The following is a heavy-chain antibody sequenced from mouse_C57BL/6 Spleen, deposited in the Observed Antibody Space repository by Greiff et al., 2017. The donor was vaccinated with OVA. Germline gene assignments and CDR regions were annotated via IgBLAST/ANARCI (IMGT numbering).Heavy chain of an antibody. CDR3: ARSDYYYGSSYVDAMDY. J-gene: IGHJ4*01. V-gene: IGHV1-4*01. CDR1: GYTFTSYT. Sequence: VQLQQSGAELARPGASVKMSCKASGYTFTSYTMHWVKQRPGQGLEWIGYINPSSGYTKYNQKFKDKATLTADKSSSTAYMQLSSLTSEDSAVYYCARSDYYYGSSYVDAMDYWGQGTSVTVSS. CDR2: INPSSGYT. D-gene: IGHD1-1*01.